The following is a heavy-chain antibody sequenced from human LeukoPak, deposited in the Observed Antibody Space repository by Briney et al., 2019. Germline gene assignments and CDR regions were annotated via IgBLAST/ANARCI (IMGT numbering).Heavy chain of an antibody. Sequence: GGSLRLSCEASGFTFNSYAMSWVRQAPGTGLEWVSPIGGSGDNTYYADSVKGRFTISRDNSKNTLCLQMNSLRAEDTAVYYCAKDRLGYDSLGKFFDYWGQGTLVTVSS. CDR3: AKDRLGYDSLGKFFDY. V-gene: IGHV3-23*01. CDR1: GFTFNSYA. CDR2: IGGSGDNT. D-gene: IGHD3-22*01. J-gene: IGHJ4*02.